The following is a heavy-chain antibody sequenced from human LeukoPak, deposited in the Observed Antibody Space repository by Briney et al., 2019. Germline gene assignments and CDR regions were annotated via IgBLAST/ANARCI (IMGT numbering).Heavy chain of an antibody. Sequence: GGSLRLSCAVSGFSFSNYWMHWVRQAPGKGLEWVAVILYDGSNKYNADSVKGRFTISRDTSKNTLYLQMSSLRAEDTAVYYCAKAWRAYGDYHTFDIWGQGTMVTVSS. CDR3: AKAWRAYGDYHTFDI. J-gene: IGHJ3*02. V-gene: IGHV3-30*18. CDR1: GFSFSNYW. D-gene: IGHD4-17*01. CDR2: ILYDGSNK.